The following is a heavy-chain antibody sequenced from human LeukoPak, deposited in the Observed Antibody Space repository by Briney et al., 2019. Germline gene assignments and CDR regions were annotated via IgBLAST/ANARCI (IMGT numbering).Heavy chain of an antibody. CDR3: ARDEGYYYDSSDY. Sequence: PGGSLRLSCAASGFTFSSYEMNWVRQAPGKGLEWASYISSSGSTIYYAHSVKGRFTISRDNAKNSLYLQMNSLRAEDTAVYYCARDEGYYYDSSDYWGQGTLVTVSS. D-gene: IGHD3-22*01. V-gene: IGHV3-48*03. J-gene: IGHJ4*02. CDR2: ISSSGSTI. CDR1: GFTFSSYE.